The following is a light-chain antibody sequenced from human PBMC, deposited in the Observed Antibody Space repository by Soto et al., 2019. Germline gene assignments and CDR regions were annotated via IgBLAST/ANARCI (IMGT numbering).Light chain of an antibody. CDR3: QQGYSRPRT. CDR1: QSISTS. J-gene: IGKJ1*01. Sequence: DIQLTQSLSSLSASVVYRVILTCRASQSISTSLNWYQQKPVKAPNLLIFTSSNLESGVPSRFSGSGSGTDFTLTISSLQPEDFATYFCQQGYSRPRTFGQGTKVDIK. V-gene: IGKV1-39*01. CDR2: TSS.